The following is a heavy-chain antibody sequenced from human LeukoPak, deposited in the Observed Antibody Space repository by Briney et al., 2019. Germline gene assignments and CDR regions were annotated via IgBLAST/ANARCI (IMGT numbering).Heavy chain of an antibody. Sequence: QPGGSLRLSCAASGFTVSSNYMSWVCQAPGKGLEWVSVIFSGGSTYYADSAKGRFTISRDNSKNTLYLQMNSLRAEDTAVYYCARENDMGYCSGGRCYKGYNAMDVWGQGTTVTVSS. CDR3: ARENDMGYCSGGRCYKGYNAMDV. J-gene: IGHJ6*02. CDR2: IFSGGST. CDR1: GFTVSSNY. D-gene: IGHD2-15*01. V-gene: IGHV3-53*01.